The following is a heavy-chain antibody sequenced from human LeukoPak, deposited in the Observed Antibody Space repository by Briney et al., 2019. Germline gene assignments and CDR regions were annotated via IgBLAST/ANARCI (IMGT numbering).Heavy chain of an antibody. CDR2: ISYDGSNK. CDR1: GFTFSSYA. CDR3: AKALRKAHSSSWYSWTD. J-gene: IGHJ4*02. V-gene: IGHV3-30-3*01. D-gene: IGHD6-13*01. Sequence: GRSLRLSCAASGFTFSSYAMHWVRQAPGKGLEWVAVISYDGSNKYYADSVKGRFTISRDNSKNTLYLQMNSLRAEDTAVYYCAKALRKAHSSSWYSWTDWGQGTLVTVSS.